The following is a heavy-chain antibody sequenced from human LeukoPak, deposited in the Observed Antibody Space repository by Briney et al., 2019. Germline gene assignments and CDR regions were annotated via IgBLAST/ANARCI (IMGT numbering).Heavy chain of an antibody. CDR2: IRFNGTTK. J-gene: IGHJ4*02. D-gene: IGHD1-1*01. CDR1: GYTFTQFG. CDR3: AVTTRGY. Sequence: GGSLRLSCAASGYTFTQFGMHWVRQAPGKGLEWVAFIRFNGTTKVYGDSVEGRFTISRDNSRNTLFLQMNRLTVEDTAIYYCAVTTRGYWGQGTLVTVSS. V-gene: IGHV3-30*02.